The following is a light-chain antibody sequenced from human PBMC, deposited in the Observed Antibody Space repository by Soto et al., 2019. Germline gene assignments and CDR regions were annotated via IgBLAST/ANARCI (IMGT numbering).Light chain of an antibody. CDR1: SSNIGSNT. Sequence: QSVVTQPPSASGTPGQRVTISCSGSSSNIGSNTVNWYQQLPGRAPKLLIYSNMQRPSGVPDRFSGSKYGTSASLAISGRQSEDEADYYCAVWDDSLNGYVFGTGTKVTVL. J-gene: IGLJ1*01. CDR2: SNM. V-gene: IGLV1-44*01. CDR3: AVWDDSLNGYV.